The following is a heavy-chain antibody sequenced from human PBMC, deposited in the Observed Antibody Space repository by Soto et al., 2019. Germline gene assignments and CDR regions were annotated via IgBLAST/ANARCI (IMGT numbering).Heavy chain of an antibody. Sequence: EVQLVESGGGLVKPGGPLGFPGAAPDFNFGNYAWIWARQPPGKGRGWVSSISSSGYFMHYPDSGRGGFIISKDSPKNSLYLQMNNLRAEDTAVYYCARGEYSSSPVLDYWGQGTLVTVSS. CDR3: ARGEYSSSPVLDY. J-gene: IGHJ4*02. CDR1: DFNFGNYA. CDR2: ISSSGYFM. D-gene: IGHD6-6*01. V-gene: IGHV3-21*01.